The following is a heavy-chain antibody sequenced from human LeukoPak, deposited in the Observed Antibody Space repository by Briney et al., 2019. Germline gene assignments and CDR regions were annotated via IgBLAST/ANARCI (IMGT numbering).Heavy chain of an antibody. J-gene: IGHJ4*02. CDR2: IYWDDDK. Sequence: ESGPTLVNPTQTLTLTCTFSGFPLSTSGVGVGWIRQPPGKALEWLALIYWDDDKRYSSSLRSRLTITKDTPKNQVVLTMTNVDPVDTATYYCAHVYYSDSGVWSRIYYFDYWGQGTLVTVSS. CDR1: GFPLSTSGVG. CDR3: AHVYYSDSGVWSRIYYFDY. D-gene: IGHD3-22*01. V-gene: IGHV2-5*02.